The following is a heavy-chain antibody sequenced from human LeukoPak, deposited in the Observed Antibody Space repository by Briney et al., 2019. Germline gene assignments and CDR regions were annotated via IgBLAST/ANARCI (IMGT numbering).Heavy chain of an antibody. D-gene: IGHD2-15*01. CDR2: ISSSSSTI. J-gene: IGHJ2*01. V-gene: IGHV3-48*04. CDR3: AGGQGWHFDL. Sequence: PGRSLRLSCAASGFTFDDYAMNWVRQAPGKGLEWVSYISSSSSTIYYADSVKGRFTISRDNAKLYLQMNSLRAEDTAVYYCAGGQGWHFDLWGLGTLITVSS. CDR1: GFTFDDYA.